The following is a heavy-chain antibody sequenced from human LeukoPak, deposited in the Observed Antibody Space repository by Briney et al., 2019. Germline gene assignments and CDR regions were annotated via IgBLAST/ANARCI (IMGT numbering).Heavy chain of an antibody. CDR2: INHSGST. CDR1: GGSFSGYY. D-gene: IGHD5-18*01. Sequence: SETLSLTCAVYGGSFSGYYWSWIRQPPGKGLEWIGEINHSGSTNYNPSLKSRVTISVDTSKNQFSLKLSSVTAADTAVYYCARGVTAMVTRFDYWGQGTLVTVSS. V-gene: IGHV4-34*01. CDR3: ARGVTAMVTRFDY. J-gene: IGHJ4*02.